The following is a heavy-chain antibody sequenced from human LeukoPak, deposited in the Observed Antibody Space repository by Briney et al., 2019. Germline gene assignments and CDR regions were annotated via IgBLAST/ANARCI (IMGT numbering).Heavy chain of an antibody. Sequence: GGSLRLSCAASGFTFSSYGMDWVRQAPGEGREWVAFIRYDGSNKYYADSVKGRLTISRDNSKNTMYMQMNSLRAEDTAVYYCARPGLWAAFDIWGQGTMVTVSS. CDR2: IRYDGSNK. CDR3: ARPGLWAAFDI. CDR1: GFTFSSYG. V-gene: IGHV3-30*02. D-gene: IGHD2-8*02. J-gene: IGHJ3*02.